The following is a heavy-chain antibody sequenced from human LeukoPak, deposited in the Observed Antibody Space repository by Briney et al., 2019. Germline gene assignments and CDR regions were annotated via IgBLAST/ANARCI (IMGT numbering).Heavy chain of an antibody. J-gene: IGHJ4*02. CDR3: AKDWGYASGTYYTY. CDR1: RFTFSSYA. V-gene: IGHV3-23*01. CDR2: ITGTGGST. Sequence: GGSLRLSCAASRFTFSSYAMSWVRQVPGKGLEWVSTITGTGGSTYYANSVKGRFTISRDNSKNTLSLRMSSLRAEDMAVYYCAKDWGYASGTYYTYWGQGTLVTVSS. D-gene: IGHD3-10*01.